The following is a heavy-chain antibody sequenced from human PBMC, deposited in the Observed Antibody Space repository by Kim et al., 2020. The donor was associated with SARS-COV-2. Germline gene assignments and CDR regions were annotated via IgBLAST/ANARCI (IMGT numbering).Heavy chain of an antibody. CDR2: INHSGST. J-gene: IGHJ6*02. Sequence: SETLSLTCAVYGGSFSGYYWSWIRQPPGKGLEWIGEINHSGSTNYNPSLKSRVTISVDTSKNQFSLKLSSVTAADTAVYYCARGPYCSGGSCYSGYYYYYGMDVWGQGTTVTVSS. V-gene: IGHV4-34*01. CDR3: ARGPYCSGGSCYSGYYYYYGMDV. D-gene: IGHD2-15*01. CDR1: GGSFSGYY.